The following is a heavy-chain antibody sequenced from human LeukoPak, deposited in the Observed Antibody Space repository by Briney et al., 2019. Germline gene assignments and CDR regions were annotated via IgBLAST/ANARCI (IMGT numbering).Heavy chain of an antibody. J-gene: IGHJ4*02. CDR3: ARSGTDGYNAFDY. CDR2: IYYSGST. V-gene: IGHV4-59*01. D-gene: IGHD5-24*01. CDR1: GGSISSYY. Sequence: SSETLSLTCTVSGGSISSYYWSWIRQPPGKGLEWIGYIYYSGSTNYNPSLKSRVTISVDTSKNQFSLKLSSVTAADTAVYYCARSGTDGYNAFDYWGQGTLVTVSS.